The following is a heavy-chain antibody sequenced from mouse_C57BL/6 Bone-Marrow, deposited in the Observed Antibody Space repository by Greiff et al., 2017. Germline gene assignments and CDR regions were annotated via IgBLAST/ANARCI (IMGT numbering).Heavy chain of an antibody. CDR1: GYTFTDYY. CDR2: INPNNGGT. Sequence: VQLQQSGPELVKPGASVKISCKASGYTFTDYYMNWVKQSHGKSLEWIGDINPNNGGTSYNQKFKGKATLTVDKSSSTAYMELRSLTSEDSAVYYCAREGVTTVVGRFAYWGQGTLVTVSA. CDR3: AREGVTTVVGRFAY. V-gene: IGHV1-26*01. D-gene: IGHD1-1*01. J-gene: IGHJ3*01.